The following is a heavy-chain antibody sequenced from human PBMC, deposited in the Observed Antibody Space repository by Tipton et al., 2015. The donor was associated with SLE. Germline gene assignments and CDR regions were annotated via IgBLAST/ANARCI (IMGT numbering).Heavy chain of an antibody. CDR1: GASISSGNYY. CDR3: ARGGVVVVAATRWFDP. J-gene: IGHJ5*02. CDR2: IYTSGNT. Sequence: TLSLTCTVSGASISSGNYYWSWIRQPAGKGLEWIGHIYTSGNTNYNPSLQSRVTISVDTSKNQFSLKLSSVTAADTAVSYCARGGVVVVAATRWFDPWGQGTLVTVSS. D-gene: IGHD2-15*01. V-gene: IGHV4-61*09.